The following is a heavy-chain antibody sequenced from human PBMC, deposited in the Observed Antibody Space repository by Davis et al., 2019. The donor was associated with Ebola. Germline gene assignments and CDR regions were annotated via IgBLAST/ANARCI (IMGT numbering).Heavy chain of an antibody. CDR1: GFTFSSYW. J-gene: IGHJ4*02. CDR3: AKVLYYYDSNGYYGGVFDY. CDR2: INSDGSST. V-gene: IGHV3-74*01. D-gene: IGHD3-22*01. Sequence: HTGGSLRLSCAASGFTFSSYWMHWARQAPGKGLVWVSRINSDGSSTSYADSVKGRFTISRDNSKNTLYLQMNSLRAEDTAVYYCAKVLYYYDSNGYYGGVFDYWGQGTLVTVSS.